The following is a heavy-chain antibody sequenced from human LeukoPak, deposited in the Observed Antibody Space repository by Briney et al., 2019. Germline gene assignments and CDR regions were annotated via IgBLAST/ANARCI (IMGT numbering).Heavy chain of an antibody. V-gene: IGHV3-30*02. CDR2: IRYDERNK. CDR3: ARRAGAYSHPYDY. Sequence: GGSLRLSCEASGFTFSSYAMHWVRQAPGKGLEWVAFIRYDERNKYYSDSVKGRFTISRDNSKNTLYLQMNSLRAEDTAVYYCARRAGAYSHPYDYWGQGTLVTVSS. D-gene: IGHD4/OR15-4a*01. CDR1: GFTFSSYA. J-gene: IGHJ4*02.